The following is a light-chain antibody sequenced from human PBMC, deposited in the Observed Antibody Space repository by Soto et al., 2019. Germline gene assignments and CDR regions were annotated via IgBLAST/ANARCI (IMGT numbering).Light chain of an antibody. Sequence: QSVLTQPASVSGSPGQSITISCTGTSSDVGGYNYVSWYQQHPGKAPKLIIYEVSDRPSGVSSRFSGSKSGNTASLTISGLQAEDEADYFCTSYTSSSPYVFGTGTKLTVL. CDR2: EVS. CDR3: TSYTSSSPYV. CDR1: SSDVGGYNY. J-gene: IGLJ1*01. V-gene: IGLV2-14*01.